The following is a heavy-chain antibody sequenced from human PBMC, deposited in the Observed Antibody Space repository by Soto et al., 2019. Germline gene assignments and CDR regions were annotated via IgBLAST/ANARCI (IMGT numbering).Heavy chain of an antibody. CDR1: GYSFTSYG. V-gene: IGHV5-51*01. J-gene: IGHJ4*02. CDR2: IYPGDSDT. CDR3: ARLQINNYDILPGLDY. Sequence: PGESLKISCRGSGYSFTSYGIGWVRQMPGKGLEWMGIIYPGDSDTRYSPSFQGQVTISADKSISTAYLQWSSLKASDTAMYYYARLQINNYDILPGLDYWGQGTLVTVSS. D-gene: IGHD3-9*01.